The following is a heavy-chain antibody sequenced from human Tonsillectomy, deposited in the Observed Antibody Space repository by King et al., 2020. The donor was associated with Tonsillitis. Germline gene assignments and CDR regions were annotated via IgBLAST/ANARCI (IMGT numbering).Heavy chain of an antibody. V-gene: IGHV3-23*04. CDR2: ISGSGGSK. CDR3: AKSEYFVVVISAMWVDYFDY. CDR1: GFTFSSYA. J-gene: IGHJ4*02. D-gene: IGHD2-15*01. Sequence: VQLVESGGGLVQPGGSLRLSCAASGFTFSSYAMSWVRQAPGKGLEWVAAISGSGGSKYYADSVKGRFTISRDNSKNTLSLQMYSLKAEDNAVYYCAKSEYFVVVISAMWVDYFDYWGQGTLVTVSS.